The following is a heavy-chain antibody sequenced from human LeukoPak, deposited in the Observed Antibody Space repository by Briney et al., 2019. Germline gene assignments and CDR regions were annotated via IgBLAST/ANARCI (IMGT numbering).Heavy chain of an antibody. Sequence: SETLSLTCTVSGGSISSSSYYWGWIRQPPGKGLEWIGSIYYSGSTYYNPSLKSRVTIFVDTSKNQFSLKLSSVTAADTAVYYCAREIAAAEIKHHDYWGQGTLVTVSS. CDR1: GGSISSSSYY. J-gene: IGHJ4*02. CDR2: IYYSGST. CDR3: AREIAAAEIKHHDY. D-gene: IGHD6-13*01. V-gene: IGHV4-39*01.